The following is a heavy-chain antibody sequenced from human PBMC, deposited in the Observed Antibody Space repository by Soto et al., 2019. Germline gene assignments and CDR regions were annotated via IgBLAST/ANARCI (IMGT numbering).Heavy chain of an antibody. Sequence: SETLSLTCTVSGGSISSGDYYWSWIRQPPGKGLEWIGYIYYSGSTYYNPSLKSRVTISVDTSKNQFSLKLSSVTAADTAVYYCARELGYYDFWSGSWFDPWGQGTLVTVSS. J-gene: IGHJ5*02. D-gene: IGHD3-3*01. V-gene: IGHV4-30-4*01. CDR2: IYYSGST. CDR3: ARELGYYDFWSGSWFDP. CDR1: GGSISSGDYY.